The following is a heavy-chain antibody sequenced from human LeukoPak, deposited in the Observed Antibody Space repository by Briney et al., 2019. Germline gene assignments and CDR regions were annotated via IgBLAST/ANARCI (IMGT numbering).Heavy chain of an antibody. CDR3: ARVTWPYSSSPSGYIAFDI. Sequence: PGGSLRLSCAASGFTFSDYYMSWIRQAPGKGLEWVSYISCSSSYTNYADSVKGRFTISRGNAKNSLYLQMNSLRSEDTAVYYCARVTWPYSSSPSGYIAFDIWGQGTMVTVSS. J-gene: IGHJ3*02. CDR1: GFTFSDYY. CDR2: ISCSSSYT. V-gene: IGHV3-11*05. D-gene: IGHD6-6*01.